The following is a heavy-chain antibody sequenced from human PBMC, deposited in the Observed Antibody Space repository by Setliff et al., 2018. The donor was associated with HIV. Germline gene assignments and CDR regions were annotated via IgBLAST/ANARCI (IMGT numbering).Heavy chain of an antibody. CDR3: ARQVRSQYSYWAYYFDS. CDR2: LYHSGTN. V-gene: IGHV4-38-2*01. D-gene: IGHD5-18*01. J-gene: IGHJ4*02. CDR1: GYSISSGYF. Sequence: PSETLSLPCAVSGYSISSGYFWGWIRQPPGKGLEWIGSLYHSGTNFYNPSLKSRVTISLDTSTNRFPLKLNSVTAADTAIYYCARQVRSQYSYWAYYFDSWGQGALVTVSS.